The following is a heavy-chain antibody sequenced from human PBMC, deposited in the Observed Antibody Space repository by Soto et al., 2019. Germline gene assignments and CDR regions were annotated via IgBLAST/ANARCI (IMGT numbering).Heavy chain of an antibody. Sequence: GGSLRLSCAASGFTFSSYGMHWVRQAPGKGLEWVAVISYDGSNKYYADSVKGRFTISRDNSKNTLYLQMNSLRAEDTAVYYCAKEGRFLEWLYAEYYYYGMDVWGQGTTVTVSS. J-gene: IGHJ6*02. V-gene: IGHV3-30*18. CDR2: ISYDGSNK. CDR1: GFTFSSYG. CDR3: AKEGRFLEWLYAEYYYYGMDV. D-gene: IGHD3-3*01.